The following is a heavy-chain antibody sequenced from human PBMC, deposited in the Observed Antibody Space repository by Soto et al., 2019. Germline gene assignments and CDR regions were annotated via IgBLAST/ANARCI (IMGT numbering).Heavy chain of an antibody. CDR1: GYTFTSYA. J-gene: IGHJ4*02. Sequence: QVQLVQSGAEVKKPGASVKVSCKAFGYTFTSYAMHWVRQAPGQRLEWMGWINAGNGNTKYSQKFQGRITITRDTSASTAYMELSSLRSEDTAVFYCAFTSGYYMIDYWGQGTLVTVSS. CDR3: AFTSGYYMIDY. CDR2: INAGNGNT. V-gene: IGHV1-3*01. D-gene: IGHD3-22*01.